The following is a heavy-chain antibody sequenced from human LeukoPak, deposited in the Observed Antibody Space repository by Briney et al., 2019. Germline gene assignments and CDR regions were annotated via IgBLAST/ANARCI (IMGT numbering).Heavy chain of an antibody. D-gene: IGHD4-23*01. V-gene: IGHV3-15*01. CDR3: ANIFGGNSHRSDY. J-gene: IGHJ4*02. CDR1: GFTFSSYA. CDR2: IKTKTDGGTT. Sequence: GGSLRLSCAASGFTFSSYAMSWVRQAPGQGLEWLGRIKTKTDGGTTDYAAPVKGRFTISRDDSKDTLYLQMNSLKSDDTAVYYCANIFGGNSHRSDYWGQGTLVTVSS.